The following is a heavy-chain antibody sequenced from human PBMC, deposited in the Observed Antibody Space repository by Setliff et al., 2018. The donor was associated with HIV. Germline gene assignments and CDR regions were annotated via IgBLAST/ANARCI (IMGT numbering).Heavy chain of an antibody. Sequence: SETLSLTCAVSGYSISSGYYWGWIRQPPGKGLEWIGSIYHSGSTYYNPSLKRRVTISVDTSKKQFSLKLSSVTAADTAVYYCARQLAVADYFDYWGQGTLVTVS. V-gene: IGHV4-38-2*01. D-gene: IGHD6-19*01. CDR2: IYHSGST. CDR3: ARQLAVADYFDY. J-gene: IGHJ4*02. CDR1: GYSISSGYY.